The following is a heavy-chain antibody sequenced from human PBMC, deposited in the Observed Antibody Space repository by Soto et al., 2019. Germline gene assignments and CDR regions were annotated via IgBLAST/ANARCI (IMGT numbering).Heavy chain of an antibody. CDR1: GYSFTSHW. CDR3: ARHTAQYCSGGSCYNNWFDP. V-gene: IGHV5-51*01. Sequence: RGESLKISCKGSGYSFTSHWIGWVRQMPGKGLEWMGIIYPGDSDTRYSPSFQGQVTISADKSISTAYLQWSSLKASDTAMYYCARHTAQYCSGGSCYNNWFDPWGQGTLVTVSS. J-gene: IGHJ5*02. CDR2: IYPGDSDT. D-gene: IGHD2-15*01.